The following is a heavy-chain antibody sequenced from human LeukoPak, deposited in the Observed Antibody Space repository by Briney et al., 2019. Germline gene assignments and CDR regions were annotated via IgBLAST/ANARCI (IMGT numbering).Heavy chain of an antibody. CDR3: ARWSYDFWSGPPESYYFDY. D-gene: IGHD3-3*01. Sequence: GGSLRLSCAASGFTFSDYYMSWIRQAPGKGLEWVSYISSSGSTIYYADSVKGRFTISRDNAKNSPYLQMNSLRAEDTAVYYCARWSYDFWSGPPESYYFDYWGQGTLVTVSS. CDR2: ISSSGSTI. CDR1: GFTFSDYY. J-gene: IGHJ4*02. V-gene: IGHV3-11*01.